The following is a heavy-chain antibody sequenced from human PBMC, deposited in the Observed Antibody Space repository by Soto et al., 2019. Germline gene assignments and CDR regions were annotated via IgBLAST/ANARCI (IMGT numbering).Heavy chain of an antibody. CDR2: AGGSDGTT. CDR3: AKAPRPYTGDTSNYFYTEV. V-gene: IGHV3-23*01. D-gene: IGHD2-8*02. J-gene: IGHJ6*03. CDR1: GFIFSDYA. Sequence: EVQLLESGGGLVQPGGSLRLSCAASGFIFSDYAMRWVRQAPGKGLEWVSGAGGSDGTTYDADSVKGRLTISRDNSKNTLYLQMNSMRAEDKAVYYCAKAPRPYTGDTSNYFYTEVCGKVTTVTGSS.